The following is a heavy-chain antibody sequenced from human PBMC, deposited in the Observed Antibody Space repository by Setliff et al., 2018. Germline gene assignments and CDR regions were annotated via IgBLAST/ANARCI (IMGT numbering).Heavy chain of an antibody. Sequence: GGSLRLSCATSGFAFTSYDMTWVRQAPGKGLEWVASINNGGVSADYTDSVKGRFTISRDNSRNTLYLQMKSLRAEDTAIYYCATSTITTYYFDYWGHGTLVTVSS. CDR3: ATSTITTYYFDY. J-gene: IGHJ4*01. CDR2: INNGGVSA. D-gene: IGHD4-4*01. V-gene: IGHV3-23*01. CDR1: GFAFTSYD.